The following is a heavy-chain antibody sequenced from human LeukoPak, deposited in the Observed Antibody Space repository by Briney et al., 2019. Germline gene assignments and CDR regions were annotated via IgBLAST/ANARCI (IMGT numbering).Heavy chain of an antibody. V-gene: IGHV4-4*02. CDR3: TRESGAFSPFGF. CDR1: GGSITTTNW. Sequence: SGTLSLTCAVSGGSITTTNWWGWVRQPPGKGLEWIGEVHLSGATNYNPSLESRVSMSIDKSKNRLSLEVTSVTAADTAIYYCTRESGAFSPFGFWGQGTLLTVSS. J-gene: IGHJ4*02. CDR2: VHLSGAT. D-gene: IGHD1-26*01.